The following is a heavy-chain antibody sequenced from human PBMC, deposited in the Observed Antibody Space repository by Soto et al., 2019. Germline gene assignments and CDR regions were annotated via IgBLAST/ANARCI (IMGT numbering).Heavy chain of an antibody. CDR3: ATSYSYGNYYYHDMDV. V-gene: IGHV3-21*01. CDR1: GFTFSSYS. CDR2: ISSSSSYI. J-gene: IGHJ6*02. D-gene: IGHD5-18*01. Sequence: GVSLRLSCSPSGFTFSSYSMNWVRQAPGKGLEWVSSISSSSSYIYYADSVKGRFTISRDNAKNSLYLQMNSLRAEDTAVYYCATSYSYGNYYYHDMDVWGQGTTVTVS.